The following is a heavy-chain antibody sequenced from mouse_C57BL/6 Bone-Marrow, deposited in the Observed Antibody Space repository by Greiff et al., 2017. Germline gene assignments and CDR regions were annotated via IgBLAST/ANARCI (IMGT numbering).Heavy chain of an antibody. D-gene: IGHD1-1*01. Sequence: EVQVVESGGGLVKPGGSLKLSCAASGFTFSDYGMHWVRQAPETGLEWVSYISSCRSTIYYADPVKGRFTFSIDNAKNTLFLQMTSLGSEDTAMYYCAKDYGSSFDYWGQGTTLTVSS. CDR3: AKDYGSSFDY. J-gene: IGHJ2*01. CDR2: ISSCRSTI. V-gene: IGHV5-17*01. CDR1: GFTFSDYG.